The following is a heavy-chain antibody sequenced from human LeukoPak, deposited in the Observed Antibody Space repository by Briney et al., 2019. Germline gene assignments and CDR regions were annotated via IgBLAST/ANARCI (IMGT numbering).Heavy chain of an antibody. D-gene: IGHD3-10*01. CDR2: IYNDGST. CDR3: ARDVLLWFGELLNYYYYYYGMDV. V-gene: IGHV3-53*01. J-gene: IGHJ6*02. Sequence: GGSLRLSCATSGFTVSANYMTWVRQAPGKGLEWVSVIYNDGSTYYADSVKGRFTISRDNSKNTLYLRMNSLRAEDTAVYYCARDVLLWFGELLNYYYYYYGMDVWGQGTTVTVSS. CDR1: GFTVSANY.